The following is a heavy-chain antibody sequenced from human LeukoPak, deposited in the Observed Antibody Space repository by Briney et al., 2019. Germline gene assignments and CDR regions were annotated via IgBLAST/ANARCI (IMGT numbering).Heavy chain of an antibody. CDR1: GYTFTSYG. CDR3: ARVDILTGYYFFDS. J-gene: IGHJ4*02. D-gene: IGHD3-9*01. CDR2: ISSNDGNT. Sequence: GASVKVSCKASGYTFTSYGISWVRQAPGQGLEWMGWISSNDGNTYYVQNFQGRVTMTTGTSTSTAYMELRSLRSDDTAVYYCARVDILTGYYFFDSWGQGTLVTVSS. V-gene: IGHV1-18*01.